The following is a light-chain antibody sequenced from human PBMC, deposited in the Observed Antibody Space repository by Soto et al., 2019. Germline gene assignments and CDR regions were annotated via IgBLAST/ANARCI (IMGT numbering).Light chain of an antibody. V-gene: IGKV3-11*01. CDR2: DTS. CDR3: QQYADWPLT. J-gene: IGKJ4*01. Sequence: EIVLTQSPATLSLSLGDRVTISCRASQSVSSSLAWYQQKPGQAPRLLIYDTSNWATDIPPRFSGSGSGTDFTLTISSLEPEDFAIYYCQQYADWPLTFGGGTKVDIK. CDR1: QSVSSS.